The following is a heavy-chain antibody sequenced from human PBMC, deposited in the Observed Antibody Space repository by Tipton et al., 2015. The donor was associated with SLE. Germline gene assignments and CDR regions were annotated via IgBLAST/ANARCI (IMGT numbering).Heavy chain of an antibody. CDR2: IIPIFGTA. J-gene: IGHJ4*02. CDR3: AIGLGGRPRWPQSLAYFDY. CDR1: GGTFSSYA. Sequence: QLVQSGAEVKKPGSSVKVSCKASGGTFSSYAISWVRQAPGQGLEWMVGIIPIFGTANYAQKFQGRVTITTDESTSTAYMELSSLRSEDTAVYYGAIGLGGRPRWPQSLAYFDYRGQGTLVTVSS. D-gene: IGHD5-24*01. V-gene: IGHV1-69*05.